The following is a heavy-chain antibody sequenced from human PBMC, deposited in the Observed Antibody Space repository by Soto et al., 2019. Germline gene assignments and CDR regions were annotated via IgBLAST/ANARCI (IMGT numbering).Heavy chain of an antibody. Sequence: ASVKVSCKASGYTFTSYAMHWVRQAPGQRLEWMGWINAGNGNTKYSQKFQGRVTITRDTSASTAYMELSSLRSEDTAVYYCARDDPEWLRSMYYFDYWGQGTMVTV. CDR3: ARDDPEWLRSMYYFDY. CDR2: INAGNGNT. V-gene: IGHV1-3*01. CDR1: GYTFTSYA. J-gene: IGHJ4*02. D-gene: IGHD5-12*01.